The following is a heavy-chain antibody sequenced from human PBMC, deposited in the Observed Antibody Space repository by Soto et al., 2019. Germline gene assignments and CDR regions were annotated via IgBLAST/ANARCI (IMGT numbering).Heavy chain of an antibody. CDR3: ARDFGHGYYLDY. J-gene: IGHJ4*01. V-gene: IGHV3-48*02. D-gene: IGHD3-3*01. CDR1: GFSFSNYN. CDR2: ITDSSDTV. Sequence: PGGSLRLSCVASGFSFSNYNMNWVRQAPGKGLEWVSYITDSSDTVHYADSVRGRFTISRDNAESSLYLQMNSLRDEDTAVYFCARDFGHGYYLDYWRHGTPVPV.